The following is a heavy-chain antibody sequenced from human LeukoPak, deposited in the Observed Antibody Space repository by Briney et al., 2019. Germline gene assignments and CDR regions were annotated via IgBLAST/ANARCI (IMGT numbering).Heavy chain of an antibody. V-gene: IGHV3-48*01. CDR3: ARLPVSHWFDP. Sequence: TGGFLRLSCAASGFTFSSYSMNWARQAQGMGPAWVSYISTGSSAIYYADSVKGRFTISRDNAKNSLYLQRNSLGAEDTAVYYCARLPVSHWFDPWGQGTLVSVSS. CDR2: ISTGSSAI. D-gene: IGHD1-14*01. J-gene: IGHJ5*02. CDR1: GFTFSSYS.